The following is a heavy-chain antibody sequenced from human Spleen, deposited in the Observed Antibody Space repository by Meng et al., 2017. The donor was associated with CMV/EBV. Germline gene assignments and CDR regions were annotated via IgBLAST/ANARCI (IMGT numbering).Heavy chain of an antibody. CDR3: ARPADSGYDSEYFQQ. V-gene: IGHV3-11*04. CDR2: ISSSGSTI. Sequence: GESLKISCAASGFTFSDYYMSWIRQAPGKGLEWVSYISSSGSTIYYADSVKGRFTISRDNAKNSLYLQMNSLRAEDTAVYYCARPADSGYDSEYFQQWGQGTLVTVSS. D-gene: IGHD5-12*01. CDR1: GFTFSDYY. J-gene: IGHJ1*01.